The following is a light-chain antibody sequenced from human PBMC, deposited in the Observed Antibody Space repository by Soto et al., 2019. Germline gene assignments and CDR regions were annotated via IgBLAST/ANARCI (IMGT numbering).Light chain of an antibody. J-gene: IGLJ1*01. CDR1: SSDVGGYNY. CDR3: SSYAGSLYV. CDR2: EVS. V-gene: IGLV2-8*01. Sequence: QSALTQPPSASGSPGQSVTISCTGTSSDVGGYNYVSWYQQHPGKAPKLMIYEVSKRPSGVPDRFSGSKSGNTASLTVSGLQAEDYADYYCSSYAGSLYVFGTGTKLTVL.